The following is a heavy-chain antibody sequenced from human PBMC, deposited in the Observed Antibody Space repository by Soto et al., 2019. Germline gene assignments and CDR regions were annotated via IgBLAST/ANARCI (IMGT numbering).Heavy chain of an antibody. CDR2: IDYSGST. CDR3: ARSGDGGTPYPSFFWFDP. Sequence: QVQLQESGPGLVKPSQTLSLTCTVSGGSISSGDYYWTWIRQPPGKGLEWIGYIDYSGSTYYNPSLKSRLTISVDTSTNKFSLKLSSVTAADTAVYYCARSGDGGTPYPSFFWFDPWGQGTLVTVSS. CDR1: GGSISSGDYY. J-gene: IGHJ5*02. V-gene: IGHV4-30-4*01. D-gene: IGHD1-26*01.